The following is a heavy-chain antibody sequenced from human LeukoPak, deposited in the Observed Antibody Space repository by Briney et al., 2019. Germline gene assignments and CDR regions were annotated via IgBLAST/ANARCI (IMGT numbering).Heavy chain of an antibody. Sequence: PGGSLRLSCASSGYTFCDYYMSCMRHAPGKGLEWVSYISSSSSYTNYADSLKGRFIISRDNAKNSLYLQMNSLRVEHTAVYYCARDRRFLDTAMVTFDCWGQGTLVTVS. D-gene: IGHD5-18*01. CDR3: ARDRRFLDTAMVTFDC. J-gene: IGHJ4*02. CDR1: GYTFCDYY. CDR2: ISSSSSYT. V-gene: IGHV3-11*06.